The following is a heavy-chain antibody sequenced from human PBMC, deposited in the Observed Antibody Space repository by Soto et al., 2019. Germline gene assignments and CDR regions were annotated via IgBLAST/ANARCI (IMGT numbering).Heavy chain of an antibody. CDR2: IFPGDSDT. Sequence: PGESLKISCKGSGYNFANYWIGWVRQMPGKGLEWMGMIFPGDSDTKNSPSLQGQITMSVDKSDSSAYLQWRSLKASDTAMYYCAAGYTTGFDAFDIWGQGTMVTVSS. CDR3: AAGYTTGFDAFDI. D-gene: IGHD6-13*01. CDR1: GYNFANYW. J-gene: IGHJ3*02. V-gene: IGHV5-51*03.